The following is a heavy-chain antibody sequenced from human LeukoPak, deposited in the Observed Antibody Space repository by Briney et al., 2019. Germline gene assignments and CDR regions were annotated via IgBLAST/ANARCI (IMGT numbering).Heavy chain of an antibody. J-gene: IGHJ4*02. Sequence: ASETVSYKSSGYTFPSYGIYWVRQATAQGLEWMGWTNLNSGNTGYAQQFLGRVTMTRNTCISTPYMELSSLSSEDTDVYYCARTSYASSGYPYFVSWGQGTPGTASP. CDR3: ARTSYASSGYPYFVS. V-gene: IGHV1-8*01. CDR2: TNLNSGNT. CDR1: GYTFPSYG. D-gene: IGHD3-22*01.